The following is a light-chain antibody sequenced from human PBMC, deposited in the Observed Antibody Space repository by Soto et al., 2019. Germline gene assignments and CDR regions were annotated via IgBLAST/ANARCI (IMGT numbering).Light chain of an antibody. V-gene: IGKV4-1*01. CDR3: QQYYSTPPLT. J-gene: IGKJ4*01. CDR1: QSVLYSSNNKNY. CDR2: WAS. Sequence: DIVMTQSPDSLAVSLGERATINCKSSQSVLYSSNNKNYLACYQQKPGQPPKLLIYWASTRESGVPDRFSGSGSGTDFTLTISSLQAEDVAVYYCQQYYSTPPLTFGGGTNVEIK.